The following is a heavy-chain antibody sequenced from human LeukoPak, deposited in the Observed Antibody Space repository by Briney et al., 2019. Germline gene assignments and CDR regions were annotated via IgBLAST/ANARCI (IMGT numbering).Heavy chain of an antibody. CDR2: IIPIFGTA. CDR3: ARVGISRYCSSTSCYPFDY. J-gene: IGHJ4*02. Sequence: SVKVSCKASGGTFSSYASSWVRQAPGQGLEWMGGIIPIFGTANYAQKFQGRVTITADESTSTAYMELSSLRSEDTAVYCCARVGISRYCSSTSCYPFDYWGQGTLVTVSS. CDR1: GGTFSSYA. V-gene: IGHV1-69*13. D-gene: IGHD2-2*01.